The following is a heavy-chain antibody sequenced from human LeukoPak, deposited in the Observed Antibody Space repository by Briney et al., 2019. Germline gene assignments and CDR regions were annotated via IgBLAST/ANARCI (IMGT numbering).Heavy chain of an antibody. V-gene: IGHV3-21*01. J-gene: IGHJ4*02. CDR1: GFTFSSYS. CDR2: ISSSSYI. D-gene: IGHD3-9*01. CDR3: ARDMGGILTGYYPAYFDY. Sequence: GGSLRLSCAASGFTFSSYSMNWVRQAPGKGLEWVSSISSSSYIYYADSVKGRFTISRDNAKNSLYLQMSSLRAEDTAVYYCARDMGGILTGYYPAYFDYWGQGTLVTVSS.